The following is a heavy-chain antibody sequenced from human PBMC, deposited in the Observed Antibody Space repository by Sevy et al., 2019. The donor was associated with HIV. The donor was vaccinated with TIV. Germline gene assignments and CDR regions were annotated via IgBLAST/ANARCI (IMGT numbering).Heavy chain of an antibody. CDR1: GFPLKTYV. Sequence: GGSLSLSCVASGFPLKTYVMNWIRQAPGTGLEWVPLISSDGSNKKYKDSLKGRFIISRDNSKNTLYLQMNSLRVEDTATYYCAKEGYYYDSRGHDWFDPWGQGTLVTVSS. CDR2: ISSDGSNK. CDR3: AKEGYYYDSRGHDWFDP. V-gene: IGHV3-30*18. D-gene: IGHD3-22*01. J-gene: IGHJ5*02.